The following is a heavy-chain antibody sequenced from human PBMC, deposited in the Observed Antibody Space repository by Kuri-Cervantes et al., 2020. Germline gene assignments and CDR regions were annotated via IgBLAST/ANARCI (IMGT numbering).Heavy chain of an antibody. D-gene: IGHD4-17*01. CDR1: GGSISSYY. J-gene: IGHJ6*02. Sequence: SETLSLTCTVSGGSISSYYWSWIRQPPGKGLEWIGYIYYSGSTNYNPSLKSRVTISVDTSKNQFSLKLSSVTAADTAVYYCARDGADYGDYEQTYYYYYGMDVWGQGTTVTVSS. CDR3: ARDGADYGDYEQTYYYYYGMDV. CDR2: IYYSGST. V-gene: IGHV4-59*01.